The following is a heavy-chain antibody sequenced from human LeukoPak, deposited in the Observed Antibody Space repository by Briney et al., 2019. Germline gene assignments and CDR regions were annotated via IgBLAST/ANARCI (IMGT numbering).Heavy chain of an antibody. V-gene: IGHV3-74*01. D-gene: IGHD2-2*01. Sequence: GGSLRLSCVVSGFTFSNYWMHWVRQVPGQGLVWVTRIKTDGSDTSYADSVRGRFTISRDNARNTLFLQMNGLRVEDTAVYYCVRAEMEVGYSSSTNCLFDHWGQGILVTVSS. CDR1: GFTFSNYW. CDR3: VRAEMEVGYSSSTNCLFDH. J-gene: IGHJ4*02. CDR2: IKTDGSDT.